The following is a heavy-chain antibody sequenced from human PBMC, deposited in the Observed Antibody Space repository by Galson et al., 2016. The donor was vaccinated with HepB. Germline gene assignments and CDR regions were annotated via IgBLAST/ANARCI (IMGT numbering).Heavy chain of an antibody. CDR1: GGSISSGY. CDR2: IYPSGST. Sequence: SETLSLTCTVSGGSISSGYWTWIRQSAGKGLEWIGRIYPSGSTNYNPSLNSRVTMSIDMSKNQFSLRLRSVTAADTAVYYCARAEIYSSGWYGFIAYWGQGPLVCVSS. CDR3: ARAEIYSSGWYGFIAY. J-gene: IGHJ4*02. D-gene: IGHD6-19*01. V-gene: IGHV4-4*07.